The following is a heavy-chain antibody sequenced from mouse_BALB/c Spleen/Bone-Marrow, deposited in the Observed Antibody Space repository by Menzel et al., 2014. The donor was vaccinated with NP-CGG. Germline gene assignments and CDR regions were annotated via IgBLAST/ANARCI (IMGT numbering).Heavy chain of an antibody. J-gene: IGHJ4*01. Sequence: QVQLKDSGAELVRPGVSVKISCKGSGYTFTDYAMHWVKRSHAKSLEWIGVISTYYGDASYNQKFKGKATMTVDKSSSTAYMELARLTSEDSAIYYCARGHYYGSSYYAMDYWGQGTSVTVSS. CDR3: ARGHYYGSSYYAMDY. D-gene: IGHD1-1*01. CDR1: GYTFTDYA. CDR2: ISTYYGDA. V-gene: IGHV1S137*01.